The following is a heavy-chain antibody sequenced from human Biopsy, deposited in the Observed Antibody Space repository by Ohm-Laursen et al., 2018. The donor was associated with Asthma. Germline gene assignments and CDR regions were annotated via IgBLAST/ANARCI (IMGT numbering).Heavy chain of an antibody. CDR1: GYNFISFA. D-gene: IGHD3-9*01. J-gene: IGHJ3*01. CDR3: ARTYYDFLTGQVKDVFGV. Sequence: ASVKVSCKASGYNFISFAIPWVRQAPGQRLEWMGWVNTGNGDTKYSQKFQGRVTITRDTSASTAYMELRSLRSEDTATYYCARTYYDFLTGQVKDVFGVWGQGTMVTFSS. CDR2: VNTGNGDT. V-gene: IGHV1-3*04.